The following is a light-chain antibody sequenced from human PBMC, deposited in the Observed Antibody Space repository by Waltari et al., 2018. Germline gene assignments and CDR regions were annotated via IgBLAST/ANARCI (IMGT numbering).Light chain of an antibody. V-gene: IGKV3-11*01. Sequence: EIVLTQSPATLSLSPGERATLSCRASQSVISYLAWYQQKPGQAPRLLIYDAANRATGIPARFSGSGSGTDFTLTISSLEPEDFAVYYCQRRSNWPPSLTFGGGTKVEIK. J-gene: IGKJ4*01. CDR2: DAA. CDR1: QSVISY. CDR3: QRRSNWPPSLT.